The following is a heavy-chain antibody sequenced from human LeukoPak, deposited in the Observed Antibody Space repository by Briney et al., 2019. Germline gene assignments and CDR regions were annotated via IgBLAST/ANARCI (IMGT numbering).Heavy chain of an antibody. D-gene: IGHD6-13*01. Sequence: KASETLSLTCAVYGGSFSGYYWSWIRQPPGKGLEWIGEINHSGSTKNNPSLKSRVTISVDTSKNQFSLKLSSVTAADTAVYYCARELGSSWYEAWFDPWGQGTLVTVSS. CDR3: ARELGSSWYEAWFDP. V-gene: IGHV4-34*01. CDR2: INHSGST. J-gene: IGHJ5*02. CDR1: GGSFSGYY.